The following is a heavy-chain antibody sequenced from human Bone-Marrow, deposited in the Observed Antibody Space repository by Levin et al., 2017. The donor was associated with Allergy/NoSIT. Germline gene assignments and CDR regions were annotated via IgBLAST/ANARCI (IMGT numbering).Heavy chain of an antibody. D-gene: IGHD2-15*01. CDR2: IHSGGTT. Sequence: GESLKISCAASGFTVSSNYMSWVRQAPGKGLEWVSVIHSGGTTYYADSVKGRFTISRDNSKNTLYLQMNSLRVEDTAVYYCAREYCSGGTCYGAFDYWGQGTLVTVSS. J-gene: IGHJ4*02. CDR1: GFTVSSNY. CDR3: AREYCSGGTCYGAFDY. V-gene: IGHV3-66*01.